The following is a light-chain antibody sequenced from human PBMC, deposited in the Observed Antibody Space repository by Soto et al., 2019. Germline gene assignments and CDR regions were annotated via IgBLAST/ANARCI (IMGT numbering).Light chain of an antibody. Sequence: DVVMTQSPLSLPVTLGQPASISCRSSQSLVYSDGNIYLNWFHQRPGQSPRRLIYMVSNRDSGVPDRFSCSGSGTDFTRNMSRVAAEDVRVYYCVQGTHWLWTFGQGTRVEIK. CDR2: MVS. CDR3: VQGTHWLWT. J-gene: IGKJ1*01. CDR1: QSLVYSDGNIY. V-gene: IGKV2-30*01.